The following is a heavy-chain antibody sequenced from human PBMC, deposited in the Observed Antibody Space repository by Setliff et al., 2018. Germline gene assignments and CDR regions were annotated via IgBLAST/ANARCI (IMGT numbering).Heavy chain of an antibody. CDR2: IKQDGSEK. CDR1: GFTFSTYW. V-gene: IGHV3-7*01. Sequence: GGSLRLSCAASGFTFSTYWMSWVRQAPGKGLEWVANIKQDGSEKYNVDSVKGRFSISRDNAKSSLYLQMNSLRAEDTAVYYCARDPHFDSWGQGTLVTVSS. J-gene: IGHJ4*02. CDR3: ARDPHFDS.